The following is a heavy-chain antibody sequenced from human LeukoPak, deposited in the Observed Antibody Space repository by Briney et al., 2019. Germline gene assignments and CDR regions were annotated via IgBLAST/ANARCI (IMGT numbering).Heavy chain of an antibody. Sequence: GGSLRLSCAASGFTFSSHWMHWVRQAPGKGLVWVSRINGAGSSTSYADSVKGRFTVSRDNAKNSLYLQMNSLRAEDTAVYYCARESVTMVRGVIIGYGMDVWGQGTTVTVSS. CDR3: ARESVTMVRGVIIGYGMDV. V-gene: IGHV3-74*01. J-gene: IGHJ6*02. CDR2: INGAGSST. D-gene: IGHD3-10*01. CDR1: GFTFSSHW.